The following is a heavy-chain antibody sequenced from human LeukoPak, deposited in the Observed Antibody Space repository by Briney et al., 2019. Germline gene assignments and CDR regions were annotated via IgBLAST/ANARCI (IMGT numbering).Heavy chain of an antibody. CDR2: IYPRDGST. CDR3: ARDQEGFDY. CDR1: GYTFTSNY. Sequence: ASVTVSCTASGYTFTSNYIHWVRQAPGQGLEWMGMIYPRDGSTSYAQKFQGRVTVTRDTSTSTVHMELSGLRSEDTAVYYCARDQEGFDYWGQGTPVTVSS. V-gene: IGHV1-46*01. J-gene: IGHJ4*02.